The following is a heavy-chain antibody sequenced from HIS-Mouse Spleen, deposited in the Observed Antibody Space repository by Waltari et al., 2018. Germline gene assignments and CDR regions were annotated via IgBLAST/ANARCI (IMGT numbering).Heavy chain of an antibody. V-gene: IGHV4-39*07. J-gene: IGHJ2*01. CDR2: IYFSGSP. Sequence: QLQLQESGPGLVKPSETLSLTCTVSGGSISSSSYYWGWIRQPPGKGLEWIGSIYFSGSPYYNLALKGRVTISVDTSKTLCSRKLSSVTAADTDVYYGAREIPYSSSWYDWYFDLWGRGTLVTVSS. CDR1: GGSISSSSYY. CDR3: AREIPYSSSWYDWYFDL. D-gene: IGHD6-13*01.